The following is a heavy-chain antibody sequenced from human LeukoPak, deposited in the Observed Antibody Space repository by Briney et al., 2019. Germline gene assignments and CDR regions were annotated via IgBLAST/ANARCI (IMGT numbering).Heavy chain of an antibody. CDR3: AKDQYGGNSRGDAFDI. CDR1: GFTFSSYA. Sequence: GGSLRLSCAASGFTFSSYAMSWVRQAPGKGLEWVSGISWNSGSIGYADSVKGRFTISRDNAKNSLYLQMNSLRAEDTALYYCAKDQYGGNSRGDAFDIWGQGTMVTVSS. CDR2: ISWNSGSI. D-gene: IGHD4-23*01. V-gene: IGHV3-9*01. J-gene: IGHJ3*02.